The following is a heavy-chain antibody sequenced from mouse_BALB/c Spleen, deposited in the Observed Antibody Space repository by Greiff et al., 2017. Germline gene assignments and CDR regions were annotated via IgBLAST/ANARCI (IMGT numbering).Heavy chain of an antibody. D-gene: IGHD2-1*01. CDR3: AREGAYYYYAMDY. Sequence: EVQGVESGGGLVQPGGSRKLSCAASGFTFSSFGMHWVRQAPEKGLEWVAYISSGSSTIYYADTVKGRFTISRDNPKNTLFLQMTSLRSEDTAMYYCAREGAYYYYAMDYWGQGTSVTVSS. V-gene: IGHV5-17*02. CDR1: GFTFSSFG. CDR2: ISSGSSTI. J-gene: IGHJ4*01.